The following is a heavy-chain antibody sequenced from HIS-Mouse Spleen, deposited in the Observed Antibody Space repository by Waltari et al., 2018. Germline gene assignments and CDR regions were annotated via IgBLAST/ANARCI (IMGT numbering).Heavy chain of an antibody. J-gene: IGHJ4*02. CDR3: ARAQSPYSSSYYFDY. V-gene: IGHV1-69*01. CDR1: GGTFSSYD. D-gene: IGHD6-6*01. CDR2: IIPIFGTA. Sequence: QVQLVQSGAEVKKPGSSVKVSCKASGGTFSSYDIRWVRSAAVQGLEWMGGIIPIFGTANYAQKLQGRVTITADESTSTAYMELSSLRSEDTAVYYCARAQSPYSSSYYFDYWGQGTLVTVSS.